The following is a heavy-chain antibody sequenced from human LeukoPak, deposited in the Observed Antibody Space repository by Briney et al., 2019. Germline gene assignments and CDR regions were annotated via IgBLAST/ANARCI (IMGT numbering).Heavy chain of an antibody. V-gene: IGHV1-69*04. J-gene: IGHJ4*02. D-gene: IGHD5-18*01. CDR3: ARDRGGYSYGISFDY. CDR1: GGTFSSYA. CDR2: IIPIFGIA. Sequence: ASVKGSCKASGGTFSSYAISWVRQAPGQGLEWMGRIIPIFGIANYAQKFQGRVTITADKSTSTAYMELSSLTSEDTAVYYCARDRGGYSYGISFDYWGQGTLVTVSS.